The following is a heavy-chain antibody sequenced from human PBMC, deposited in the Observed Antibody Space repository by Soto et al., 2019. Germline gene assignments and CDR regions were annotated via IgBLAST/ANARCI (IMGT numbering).Heavy chain of an antibody. D-gene: IGHD6-19*01. CDR1: GGSISSGGYY. CDR3: ARDRHGGSGWYFDY. CDR2: IYYSGST. Sequence: PSETLSLTCTVSGGSISSGGYYWSWIRQHPGKGLEWIGYIYYSGSTYYNPSLKSRVTISVDTSKNQFSLKLSSVTAADTAVYYCARDRHGGSGWYFDYWGQGTLVTVSS. J-gene: IGHJ4*02. V-gene: IGHV4-31*03.